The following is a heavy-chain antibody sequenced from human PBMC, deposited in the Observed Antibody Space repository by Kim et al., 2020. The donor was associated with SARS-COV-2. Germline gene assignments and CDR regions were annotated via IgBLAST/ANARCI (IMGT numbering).Heavy chain of an antibody. Sequence: GGSLRLSCSASGFTFSSYAMHWVRQAPGKGLEYVSAISSNGGSTYYADSVKGRFTISRDNSKNTLYLQMSSLRAEDTAVYYCATKETVVVPAANTGRGGMDVWGQGTTVTVPS. V-gene: IGHV3-64D*06. J-gene: IGHJ6*02. CDR2: ISSNGGST. D-gene: IGHD2-2*01. CDR3: ATKETVVVPAANTGRGGMDV. CDR1: GFTFSSYA.